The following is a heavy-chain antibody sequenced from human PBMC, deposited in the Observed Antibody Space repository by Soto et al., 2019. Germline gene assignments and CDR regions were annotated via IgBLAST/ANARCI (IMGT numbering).Heavy chain of an antibody. D-gene: IGHD3-16*01. CDR2: IYYSGST. J-gene: IGHJ4*02. CDR1: GGSISSSSYY. CDR3: ARHVPNYDYIWRTGYFDY. V-gene: IGHV4-39*01. Sequence: PSETLSLTCTVSGGSISSSSYYWGWIRQPPGKGLEWIGSIYYSGSTYYNPSLKSRATISVDTSKNQFSLKLSSVTAADTAVYYCARHVPNYDYIWRTGYFDYWGQGPLVTVAS.